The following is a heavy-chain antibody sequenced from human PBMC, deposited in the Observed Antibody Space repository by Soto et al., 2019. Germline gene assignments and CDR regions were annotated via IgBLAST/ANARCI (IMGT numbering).Heavy chain of an antibody. CDR3: AREPTIFGVVTYYMDV. Sequence: GGSLRLSCAASGFTFRDYYMSCIRQAPGKGLEWVSYISSSGSTIYYADSVKGRFTISRDNAKNSLYLQMNSLRAEDTAVYYCAREPTIFGVVTYYMDVWGKGTTVTVSS. CDR1: GFTFRDYY. CDR2: ISSSGSTI. V-gene: IGHV3-11*01. J-gene: IGHJ6*03. D-gene: IGHD3-3*01.